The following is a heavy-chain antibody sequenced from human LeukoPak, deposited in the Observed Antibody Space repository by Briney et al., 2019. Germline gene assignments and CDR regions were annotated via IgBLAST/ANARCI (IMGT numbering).Heavy chain of an antibody. CDR1: GFTFSTYW. CDR2: IKQDGSEK. CDR3: ARGSGYYLGHFDY. J-gene: IGHJ4*02. Sequence: PGGSLRLSCAASGFTFSTYWMSWVRQAPGEGLERVANIKQDGSEKYYVDSVKGRFTISRDNAKNSLYLQMNSLRAEDTAVYYCARGSGYYLGHFDYWGQGTMVTVSS. V-gene: IGHV3-7*01. D-gene: IGHD3-22*01.